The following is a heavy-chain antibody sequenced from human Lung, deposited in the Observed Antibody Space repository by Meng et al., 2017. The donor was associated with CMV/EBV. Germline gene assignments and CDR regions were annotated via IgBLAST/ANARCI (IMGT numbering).Heavy chain of an antibody. J-gene: IGHJ6*02. CDR1: GYSFTSYW. CDR2: IYPGDSDT. CDR3: SRQVEPAAKDNYYYYYGMDV. Sequence: GGSXRLSCAGSGYSFTSYWMGWVRQMPGKGLEWMGIIYPGDSDTRYRPSFKGQVTISADKSISTAYLQWSSLKTSDTAMYYCSRQVEPAAKDNYYYYYGMDVXGQGXTVTVSS. V-gene: IGHV5-51*01. D-gene: IGHD2-2*01.